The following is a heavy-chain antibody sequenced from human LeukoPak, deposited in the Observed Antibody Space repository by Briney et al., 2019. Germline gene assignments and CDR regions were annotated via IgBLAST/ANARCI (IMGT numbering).Heavy chain of an antibody. CDR3: ARGPNSNWSGLDF. J-gene: IGHJ4*02. D-gene: IGHD6-6*01. Sequence: GGSQTLSWSPSGFPHWGLEAHWARQHTGAACVCVSYNTPTGSTTSYADSVKGRFTVSRDNAKNTLYLQVNNLRAEDTAVYYCARGPNSNWSGLDFWGQGTLLTVSS. CDR1: GFPHWGLE. CDR2: NTPTGSTT. V-gene: IGHV3-74*01.